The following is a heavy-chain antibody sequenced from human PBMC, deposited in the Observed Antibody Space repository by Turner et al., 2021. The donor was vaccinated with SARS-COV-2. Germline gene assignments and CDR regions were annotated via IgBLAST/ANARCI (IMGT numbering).Heavy chain of an antibody. V-gene: IGHV3-30*18. CDR2: ISYDGSNK. CDR3: AKGESQYFDY. CDR1: GFTFSSYG. J-gene: IGHJ4*02. Sequence: QVQLVVAVGGVFQPGRSLRPTCAASGFTFSSYGMHWVGKAPGKGVEWVAVISYDGSNKYYADSVKGRFTISRDNSKNTLYLQMNSLRAEDTAVYYCAKGESQYFDYWGQGTLVTVSS.